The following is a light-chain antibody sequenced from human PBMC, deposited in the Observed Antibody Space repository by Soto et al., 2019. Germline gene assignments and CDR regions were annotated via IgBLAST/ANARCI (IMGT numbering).Light chain of an antibody. CDR3: SSYAGSNDLV. V-gene: IGLV2-8*01. CDR1: SSDVGGYNY. J-gene: IGLJ2*01. CDR2: EDS. Sequence: QSALTQPPSASGSPGQSVTISCTGTSSDVGGYNYVSWYQQHPGKAPKLMIYEDSKRPSGVPERFSGSKSGNTASLTVSGLLAEDEGDYYSSSYAGSNDLVFGGGTQLTVL.